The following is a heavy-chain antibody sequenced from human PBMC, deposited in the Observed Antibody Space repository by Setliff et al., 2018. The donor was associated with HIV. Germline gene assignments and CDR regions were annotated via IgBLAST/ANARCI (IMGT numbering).Heavy chain of an antibody. CDR2: INAGNGNT. CDR1: VYTFTSYS. Sequence: GASVKVSCKASVYTFTSYSMHWVRQAPGQRLEWMGWINAGNGNTKDSQKFQGRVTITRDTSASTAYMELSSLRSEDTAGYYCARPQWDLGVDYYGMDVWGQGTTVTVSS. D-gene: IGHD1-26*01. V-gene: IGHV1-3*01. J-gene: IGHJ6*02. CDR3: ARPQWDLGVDYYGMDV.